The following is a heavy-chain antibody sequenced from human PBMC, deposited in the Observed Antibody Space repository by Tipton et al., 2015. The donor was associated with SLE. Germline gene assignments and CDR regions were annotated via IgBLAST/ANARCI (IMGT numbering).Heavy chain of an antibody. CDR2: ISSSSSYI. Sequence: SLRLSCAASGFTFSSYSMNWVRQAPGKGLEWVSSISSSSSYIYYADSVKGRFTISRDNAKNSLYLQMNSLRAEDTAVYYCAREVVAAHNGVDPWGQGTLVTVSS. V-gene: IGHV3-21*03. CDR3: AREVVAAHNGVDP. J-gene: IGHJ5*02. D-gene: IGHD2-15*01. CDR1: GFTFSSYS.